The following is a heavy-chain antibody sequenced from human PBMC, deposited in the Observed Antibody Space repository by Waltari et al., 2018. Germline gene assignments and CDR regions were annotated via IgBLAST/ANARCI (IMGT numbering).Heavy chain of an antibody. CDR3: ARARACYGDYLYWYFDL. CDR2: IDHSGST. Sequence: QVQLQESGPGLVKPSETLSLTCAVSDYSISSGYYWGWIRKPPGRGLEWIGSIDHSGSTVYNPFFRVRVSISVDTPKNQFFLKLTSVTAADPAVYYCARARACYGDYLYWYFDLWGRGTLVTVSS. CDR1: DYSISSGYY. D-gene: IGHD4-17*01. V-gene: IGHV4-38-2*01. J-gene: IGHJ2*01.